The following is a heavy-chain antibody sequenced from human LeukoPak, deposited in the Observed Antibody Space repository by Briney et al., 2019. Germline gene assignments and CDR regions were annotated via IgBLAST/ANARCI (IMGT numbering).Heavy chain of an antibody. D-gene: IGHD3-10*01. CDR2: ISGSGGST. J-gene: IGHJ4*02. Sequence: GGSVRLSCAASGFTFSSYAMSWVRQAPGKGLEWVSTISGSGGSTYYADSVKGRFTISRDNSKNTLYLQMNSLRVEDTAVYYCAKVRFGVTARYYFDYWGQGTLVTVSS. CDR1: GFTFSSYA. CDR3: AKVRFGVTARYYFDY. V-gene: IGHV3-23*01.